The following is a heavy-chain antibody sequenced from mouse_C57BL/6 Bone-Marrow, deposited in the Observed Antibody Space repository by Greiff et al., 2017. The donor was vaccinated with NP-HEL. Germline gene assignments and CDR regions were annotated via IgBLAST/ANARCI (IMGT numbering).Heavy chain of an antibody. CDR2: IYPRSGNT. V-gene: IGHV1-81*01. Sequence: VKVVESGAELARPGASVKLSCKASGYTFTSYGISWVKQRTGQGLEWIGEIYPRSGNTYYNEKFKGKATLTADKSSSTAYMELRSLTSEDSAVYFCALIYDGYYFDYWGQGTTLTVSS. D-gene: IGHD2-3*01. CDR3: ALIYDGYYFDY. J-gene: IGHJ2*01. CDR1: GYTFTSYG.